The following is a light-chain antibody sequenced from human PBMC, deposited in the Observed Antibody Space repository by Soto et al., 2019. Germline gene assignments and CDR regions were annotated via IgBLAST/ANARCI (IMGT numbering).Light chain of an antibody. V-gene: IGKV1-8*01. CDR3: QQYNSFPQT. CDR2: RAS. Sequence: AIRMTQSPSSFSASTGDRVTITCRATQGISNYLAWYQQKPGKAPKLLIYRASVLESRVPSRFIGGGSGTNFSLTISYLQSEDFATYYCQQYNSFPQTFGQGTKLEIK. CDR1: QGISNY. J-gene: IGKJ2*01.